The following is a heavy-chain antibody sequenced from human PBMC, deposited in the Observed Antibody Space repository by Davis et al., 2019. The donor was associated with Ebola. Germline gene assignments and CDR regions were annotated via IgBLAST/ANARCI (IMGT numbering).Heavy chain of an antibody. D-gene: IGHD3-22*01. CDR1: GFTVSSNY. CDR2: IYSGGST. V-gene: IGHV3-66*01. Sequence: PGGSLRLSCAASGFTVSSNYMSWVRQAPGKGLEWVSVIYSGGSTYYADSVKGRFTISRDNSKNTLYLQMNSLRAEDTAVYYCARGSVYYDSSGSNFDYWGQGTLVTVSS. J-gene: IGHJ4*02. CDR3: ARGSVYYDSSGSNFDY.